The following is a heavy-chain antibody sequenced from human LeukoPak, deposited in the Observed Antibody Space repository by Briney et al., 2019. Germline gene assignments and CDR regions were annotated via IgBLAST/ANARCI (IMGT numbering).Heavy chain of an antibody. CDR1: GFTFSSYA. CDR2: ISGSGGST. Sequence: PGGSLRLSCAASGFTFSSYAMSWVRQAPGKGLEWVSAISGSGGSTYYADSVKGRFTISRDNSKNTLYLRMNSLRAEDTAMYYCARDFGSAFDYWGQGTLVTVSS. V-gene: IGHV3-23*01. CDR3: ARDFGSAFDY. D-gene: IGHD3-3*01. J-gene: IGHJ4*02.